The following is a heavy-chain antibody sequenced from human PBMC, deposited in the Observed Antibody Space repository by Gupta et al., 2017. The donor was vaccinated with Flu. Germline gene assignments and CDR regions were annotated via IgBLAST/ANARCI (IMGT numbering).Heavy chain of an antibody. J-gene: IGHJ4*02. V-gene: IGHV3-30*18. CDR1: GFTFSSYG. CDR3: AKDPGGDGYGYFDY. Sequence: QVQLVASGGGVVQSGSSLRLSCAAFGFTFSSYGMHWVRPAPGRGLEWVEKRALDRNSIYYADSVKGRFTNSRDNSRNTLYLQMNSVRDEDTAMYHCAKDPGGDGYGYFDYWGQGTLVTVSS. CDR2: RALDRNSI. D-gene: IGHD5-18*01.